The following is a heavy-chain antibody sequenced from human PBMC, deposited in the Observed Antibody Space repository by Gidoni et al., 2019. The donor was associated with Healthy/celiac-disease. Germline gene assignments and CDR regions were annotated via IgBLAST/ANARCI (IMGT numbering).Heavy chain of an antibody. CDR1: GFSLSNARMG. V-gene: IGHV2-26*01. CDR2: SFSNDEK. D-gene: IGHD6-19*01. J-gene: IGHJ6*02. CDR3: ARILRSSGWYSTYGMDV. Sequence: QVTLKESGPVLVKPTETLTLTCTVSGFSLSNARMGVSWIRQPPGKALEWLAHSFSNDEKSYSTSLKSRLTISKDTSKSQVVLTMTNMDPVDTATYYCARILRSSGWYSTYGMDVWGQGTTVTVSS.